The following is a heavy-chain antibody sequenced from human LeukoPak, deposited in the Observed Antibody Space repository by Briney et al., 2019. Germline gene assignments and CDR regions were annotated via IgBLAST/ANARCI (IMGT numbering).Heavy chain of an antibody. Sequence: ASVKVSCKASGYTFTSYGISWVRQAPGQGLEWMGWISAYNGNTNYAQKLQGRVTMTTDTSTSTAYMELRSLRSDDTAVYYCARDHPSALHTVRGVISDYWGQGTLVTVSS. CDR2: ISAYNGNT. CDR1: GYTFTSYG. CDR3: ARDHPSALHTVRGVISDY. V-gene: IGHV1-18*01. J-gene: IGHJ4*02. D-gene: IGHD3-10*01.